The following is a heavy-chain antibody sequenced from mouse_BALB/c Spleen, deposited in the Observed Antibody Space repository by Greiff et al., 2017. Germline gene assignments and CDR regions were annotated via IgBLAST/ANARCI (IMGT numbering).Heavy chain of an antibody. D-gene: IGHD1-1*01. CDR1: GFTFSSYA. CDR2: ISSGGSYT. J-gene: IGHJ1*01. V-gene: IGHV5-9-4*01. Sequence: EVHLVEPGGGLVKPGGSLKLSCAASGFTFSSYAMSWVRQSPEKRLEWVAEISSGGSYTYYPDTVTGRYTLSRDNAKNTLYLEMSSLRSEDTAMYYCARGTYCDVWGEGTTVTVSS. CDR3: ARGTYCDV.